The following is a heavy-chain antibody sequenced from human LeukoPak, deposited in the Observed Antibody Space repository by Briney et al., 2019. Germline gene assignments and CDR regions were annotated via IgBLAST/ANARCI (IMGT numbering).Heavy chain of an antibody. CDR1: GFTFSSYA. D-gene: IGHD4-17*01. J-gene: IGHJ5*02. V-gene: IGHV3-30*04. CDR2: ISYDGSNK. CDR3: ARGNLIHGDYAGNWFDP. Sequence: GGSLRLSCAASGFTFSSYAMHWVRQAPGKGLEWVAVISYDGSNKYYADSVKGRFTISRDNSKNTLYLQMDSLRAEDTAVYYCARGNLIHGDYAGNWFDPWGQGTLVTVSS.